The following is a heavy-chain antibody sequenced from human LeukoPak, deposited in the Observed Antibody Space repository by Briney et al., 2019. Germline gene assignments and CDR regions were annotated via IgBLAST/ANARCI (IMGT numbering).Heavy chain of an antibody. CDR3: ARDLHGGNPNLVLDY. Sequence: ASVKVSCKASGYTFTSYAMNWVRQAPGQGLEWMGWINPNSGGTNYAQKFQGRVTMTRDTSISTAYMELSRLRSDDTAVYYCARDLHGGNPNLVLDYWGQGTLVTVSS. D-gene: IGHD4-23*01. V-gene: IGHV1-2*02. J-gene: IGHJ4*02. CDR2: INPNSGGT. CDR1: GYTFTSYA.